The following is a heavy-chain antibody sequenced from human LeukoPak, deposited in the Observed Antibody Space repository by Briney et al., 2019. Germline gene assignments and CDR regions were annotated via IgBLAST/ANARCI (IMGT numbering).Heavy chain of an antibody. CDR2: FDPEDGET. D-gene: IGHD6-13*01. CDR1: GYTFTSYY. Sequence: ASVKVSCKASGYTFTSYYMHWARQAPGKGLEWMGGFDPEDGETIYAQKFQGRVTMTEDTSTDTAYMELSSLRSEDTAVYYCATGSRTYYYYYGMDVWGQGTTVTVSS. CDR3: ATGSRTYYYYYGMDV. V-gene: IGHV1-24*01. J-gene: IGHJ6*02.